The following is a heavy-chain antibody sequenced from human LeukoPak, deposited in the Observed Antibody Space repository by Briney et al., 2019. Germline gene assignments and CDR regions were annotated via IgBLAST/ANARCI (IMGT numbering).Heavy chain of an antibody. J-gene: IGHJ6*03. D-gene: IGHD6-19*01. CDR3: ARGSRLSSGWTYYYCMDV. CDR2: ISSSSSYI. V-gene: IGHV3-21*01. Sequence: GGSLRLSCAASGFTFSSYSMNWVRQAPGKGLEWVSSISSSSSYIYYADSVKGRFTISRDNAKNSLYLQMNSLRAEDTAVYYCARGSRLSSGWTYYYCMDVWGKGTTVTVSS. CDR1: GFTFSSYS.